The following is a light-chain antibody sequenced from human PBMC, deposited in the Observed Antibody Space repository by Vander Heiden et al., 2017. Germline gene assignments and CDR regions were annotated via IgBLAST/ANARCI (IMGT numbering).Light chain of an antibody. Sequence: QLVLTQSPSASASLGASVKLTCTLRSGHSTYAIAWHQQQPEKGPRFLMKLNSDGSHSNGDGIPDRFSGSSSGAERYLTISSLQSEDEADYYCQTWGTGSWVFGGGTKLTVL. CDR3: QTWGTGSWV. J-gene: IGLJ3*02. CDR1: SGHSTYA. CDR2: LNSDGSH. V-gene: IGLV4-69*01.